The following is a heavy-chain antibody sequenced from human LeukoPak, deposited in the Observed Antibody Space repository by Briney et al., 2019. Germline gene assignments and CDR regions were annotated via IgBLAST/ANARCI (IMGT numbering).Heavy chain of an antibody. CDR3: ARLGDAYNLLLDY. V-gene: IGHV4-39*01. Sequence: SETLSLTSTVSGGSISSSNYYWAWIRQPPGKGLEWIGSIYYSGSTYYNPSLRSRLTMSVDTSKNQFSLRLTSVTAADTAVYYCARLGDAYNLLLDYWGQGTLVTVSS. CDR2: IYYSGST. CDR1: GGSISSSNYY. J-gene: IGHJ4*02. D-gene: IGHD5-24*01.